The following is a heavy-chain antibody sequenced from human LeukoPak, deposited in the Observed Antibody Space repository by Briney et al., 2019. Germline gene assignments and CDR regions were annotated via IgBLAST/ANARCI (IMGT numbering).Heavy chain of an antibody. Sequence: ASVKVSCKASGYTFTSYYMHWVRQAPGQGLECMGIINPSGGSTSYAQKFQGRVTMTRDTSTSTVYMELSSLRSEDTAVYYCARAGGYYYDSSGYDNFDYWGQGTLVTVSS. CDR3: ARAGGYYYDSSGYDNFDY. J-gene: IGHJ4*02. D-gene: IGHD3-22*01. CDR2: INPSGGST. V-gene: IGHV1-46*01. CDR1: GYTFTSYY.